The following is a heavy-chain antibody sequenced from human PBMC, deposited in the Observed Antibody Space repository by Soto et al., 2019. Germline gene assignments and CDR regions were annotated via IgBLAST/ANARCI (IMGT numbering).Heavy chain of an antibody. CDR1: GFTFSSYS. V-gene: IGHV3-21*01. Sequence: PGGSLRLSCAASGFTFSSYSMNWVRQAPGKGLEWVSSISSSSSYIYYADSVKGRFTISRDNAKNSLYLQMNSLRAEDTAVYYCARDVGVATIVLDYYYGMDVWGQGTTVTVSS. CDR3: ARDVGVATIVLDYYYGMDV. CDR2: ISSSSSYI. D-gene: IGHD5-12*01. J-gene: IGHJ6*02.